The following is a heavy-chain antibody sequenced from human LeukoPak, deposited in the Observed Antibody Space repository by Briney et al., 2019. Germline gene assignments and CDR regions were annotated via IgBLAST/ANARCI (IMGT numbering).Heavy chain of an antibody. Sequence: SETLSLTCTVSGGSISSGGYHWGWIRQHPGKGLEWIGYIYYSGSTYYNPSLKSRVTISVDTSKNQFSLKLSSVTAADTAMYYCARASKEGNMTTVYNWFDPWGQGTLVTVSS. J-gene: IGHJ5*02. D-gene: IGHD4-11*01. CDR3: ARASKEGNMTTVYNWFDP. CDR2: IYYSGST. V-gene: IGHV4-31*03. CDR1: GGSISSGGYH.